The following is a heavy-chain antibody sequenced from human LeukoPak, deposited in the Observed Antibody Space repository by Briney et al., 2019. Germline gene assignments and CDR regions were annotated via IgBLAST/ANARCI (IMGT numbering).Heavy chain of an antibody. CDR3: ARYCSSTSCYSYYYGIDV. D-gene: IGHD2-2*01. CDR1: GFTFSSYE. J-gene: IGHJ6*02. CDR2: ISSSGSTI. V-gene: IGHV3-48*03. Sequence: PGGSLRLSCAASGFTFSSYEMNWVRQAPGKGLEWVSYISSSGSTIYNADSVKGRFTISRDNAKNSLYLQMNSLRAEDTAVYYCARYCSSTSCYSYYYGIDVWGQGTTVTVSS.